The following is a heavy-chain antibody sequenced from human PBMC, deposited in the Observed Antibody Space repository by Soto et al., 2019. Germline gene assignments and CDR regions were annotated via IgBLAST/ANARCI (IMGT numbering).Heavy chain of an antibody. J-gene: IGHJ4*02. CDR2: ISYDGKHK. V-gene: IGHV3-30*18. CDR3: AKGHCGGDCSSDYYFDY. Sequence: GGSLRLSCAASGFSFNSYGMHWVRQAPGKGLEWVTVISYDGKHKHYADPVKGRFAISRDNSKNTLYLQMNSLGPEDTAVYYCAKGHCGGDCSSDYYFDYWGQGALVTVS. D-gene: IGHD2-21*02. CDR1: GFSFNSYG.